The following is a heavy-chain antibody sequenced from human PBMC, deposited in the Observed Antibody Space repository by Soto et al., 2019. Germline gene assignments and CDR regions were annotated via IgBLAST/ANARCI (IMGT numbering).Heavy chain of an antibody. V-gene: IGHV4-31*03. CDR1: GGSISSGGYY. J-gene: IGHJ4*02. CDR2: IYYNGNT. D-gene: IGHD6-19*01. CDR3: SRGLDRDSNGYPGY. Sequence: QVQVQESGPGLVKPSQTLSLTCTVSGGSISSGGYYWSWIRQHPGKGLEWIGYIYYNGNTYYNPSLKSRVTISVDTARTQFSLRLSSVTAADTAVYFCSRGLDRDSNGYPGYWGQGTLVTVSS.